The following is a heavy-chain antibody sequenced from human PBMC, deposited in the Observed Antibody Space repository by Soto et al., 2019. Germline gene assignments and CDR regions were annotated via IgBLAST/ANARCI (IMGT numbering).Heavy chain of an antibody. CDR2: IYYSGST. J-gene: IGHJ3*02. CDR1: GGSISSYY. CDR3: ARRYGGAFDI. D-gene: IGHD3-10*01. Sequence: QVQLQESGPGLVKPSETLSLTCTVSGGSISSYYWSWIRQPPGKGLEWIGYIYYSGSTNYNPSLKSRVTIAVDTSKSQSSLKLSSVTAADTAVYYCARRYGGAFDIWGQGTMVTVSS. V-gene: IGHV4-59*08.